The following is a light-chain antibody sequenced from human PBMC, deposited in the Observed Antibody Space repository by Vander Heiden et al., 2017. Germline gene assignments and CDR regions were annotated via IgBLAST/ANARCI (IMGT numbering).Light chain of an antibody. CDR1: KLGNQY. V-gene: IGLV3-1*01. CDR2: QDI. J-gene: IGLJ2*01. Sequence: SSELTQPPSVSVYPGQTARITCPGDKLGNQYACWDQPKPGEAPVLVIYQDITRPSGIPERFSGANSGKTATLTISGTHAMDEAHYYCQAWDSSTGVFGGGTKLTGL. CDR3: QAWDSSTGV.